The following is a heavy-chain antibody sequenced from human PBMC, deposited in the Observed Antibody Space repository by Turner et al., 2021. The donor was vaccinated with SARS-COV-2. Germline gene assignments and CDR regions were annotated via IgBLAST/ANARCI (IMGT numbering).Heavy chain of an antibody. D-gene: IGHD2-15*01. V-gene: IGHV1-69*04. CDR2: IIPILGIA. Sequence: VQLVQSGAEVKTPGSSVKVSCRASGCTFSSYAISWVRQAPGQGLEWMGRIIPILGIANYGQKFQGRVTITADKSTSTAYMELSSLRSEDTAVYYCARYCSGGSCYSFGYYYYGMDVWGQGTTVTVSS. CDR1: GCTFSSYA. CDR3: ARYCSGGSCYSFGYYYYGMDV. J-gene: IGHJ6*02.